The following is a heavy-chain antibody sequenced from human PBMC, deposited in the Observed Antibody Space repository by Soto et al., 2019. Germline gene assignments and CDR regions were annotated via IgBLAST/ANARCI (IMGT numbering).Heavy chain of an antibody. Sequence: QVQLEQSGDEVKNPGASVNVSCKASGYIFVNYGIAWVRQAPGQGLEWLGWISPYTGNTYYATKVQGRLTQTTDTSTSTAFMDLGSLTYADTAVYYCAMVDLYVTPTPQDVWGQGPTVTV. V-gene: IGHV1-18*01. CDR2: ISPYTGNT. D-gene: IGHD3-16*01. J-gene: IGHJ6*02. CDR1: GYIFVNYG. CDR3: AMVDLYVTPTPQDV.